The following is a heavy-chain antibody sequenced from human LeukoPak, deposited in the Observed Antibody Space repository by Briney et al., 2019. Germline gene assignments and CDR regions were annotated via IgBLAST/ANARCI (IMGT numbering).Heavy chain of an antibody. J-gene: IGHJ4*02. CDR3: ATGGYTYASVVANY. Sequence: SETLSLTCTVSGYSISSGYYWGWIRQPPGKGLEWIGSIYHSGSTYYNPSLKSRVTISVDTSKNQFSLKLSSVTAADTAMYYCATGGYTYASVVANYWGQGTQVIVSS. V-gene: IGHV4-38-2*02. CDR2: IYHSGST. CDR1: GYSISSGYY. D-gene: IGHD5-18*01.